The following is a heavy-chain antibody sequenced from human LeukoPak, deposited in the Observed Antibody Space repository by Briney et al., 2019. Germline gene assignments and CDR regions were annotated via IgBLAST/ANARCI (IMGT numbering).Heavy chain of an antibody. D-gene: IGHD3-22*01. Sequence: GASVKVSCKASGYTFTSYYMHWVRQAPGQGLEWMGIINPSGGSTSYAQKFQGRVTMTRDTSTSTVYMELSSLRSEDTAVYYCARSPASGYYDSSGPYTGGYFDYWGQGTLVTVSS. CDR3: ARSPASGYYDSSGPYTGGYFDY. V-gene: IGHV1-46*01. J-gene: IGHJ4*02. CDR1: GYTFTSYY. CDR2: INPSGGST.